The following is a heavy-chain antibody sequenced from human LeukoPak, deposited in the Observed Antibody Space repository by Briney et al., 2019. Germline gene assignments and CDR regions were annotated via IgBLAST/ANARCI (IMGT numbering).Heavy chain of an antibody. CDR2: ISSSGRTI. V-gene: IGHV3-48*03. J-gene: IGHJ4*02. Sequence: QPGGSLRLSCAASGFTFSSYEMNWVRQAPGKGLEWGSYISSSGRTINYADSVKGRFTISRDNAKNSLYLQMSSLRVEDTAVYYCARAYSSAWYGGYWGQGALVTVSS. D-gene: IGHD6-19*01. CDR3: ARAYSSAWYGGY. CDR1: GFTFSSYE.